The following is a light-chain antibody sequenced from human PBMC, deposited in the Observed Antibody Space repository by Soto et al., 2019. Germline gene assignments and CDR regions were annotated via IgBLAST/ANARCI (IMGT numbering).Light chain of an antibody. Sequence: SYELTQPPSVSVSPGQTASITCSGDKLGDKYACWYQQKPGQSPVLVIYQDSKRPSGIPERFSGSNSGNTATLTISGTQAMDEADYYCQAWDSSPAIGGGTKLTVL. CDR2: QDS. CDR1: KLGDKY. J-gene: IGLJ2*01. CDR3: QAWDSSPA. V-gene: IGLV3-1*01.